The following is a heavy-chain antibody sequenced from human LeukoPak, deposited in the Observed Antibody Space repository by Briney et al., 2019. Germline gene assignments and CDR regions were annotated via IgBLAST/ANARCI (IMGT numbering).Heavy chain of an antibody. Sequence: GGSLRLSCAASGFTFSSYEMNWVRQAPGKGLEWVALIWFDGSNTYHADSVKGRFTISRDNSKNTLYLQMNSLRAEDTAVYYCARGNRAYYYDSSGYYNYDAFDIWGQGTMVTVSS. CDR3: ARGNRAYYYDSSGYYNYDAFDI. D-gene: IGHD3-22*01. CDR2: IWFDGSNT. J-gene: IGHJ3*02. V-gene: IGHV3-33*08. CDR1: GFTFSSYE.